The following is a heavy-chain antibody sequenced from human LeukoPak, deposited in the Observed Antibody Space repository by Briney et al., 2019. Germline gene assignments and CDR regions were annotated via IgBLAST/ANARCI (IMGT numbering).Heavy chain of an antibody. CDR3: ATGWTEYSSGWAKSNWFDL. CDR1: GYTFTDYY. V-gene: IGHV1-69-2*01. J-gene: IGHJ5*02. Sequence: ASVKVSCKVSGYTFTDYYMHWVQQAPGKGLEWMGLVDPEDGETIYAEKFQGRVTITADTSTDTAYMYLSRLRSEDTAGYYCATGWTEYSSGWAKSNWFDLGGQGTLVTVFS. CDR2: VDPEDGET. D-gene: IGHD6-19*01.